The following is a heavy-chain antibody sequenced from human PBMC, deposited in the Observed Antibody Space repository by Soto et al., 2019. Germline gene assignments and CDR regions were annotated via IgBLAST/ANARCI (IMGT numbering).Heavy chain of an antibody. D-gene: IGHD3-9*01. Sequence: GESLKISCKSSGYSFSSYWIAWVRLMPGKGLEWMGSIYPDDSDTKYSPSFQGQVTISADKSISAAYLQWSSLKASDTAIYYCARNSLAGYYNYYYSMDVWGQGTTVTVSS. CDR2: IYPDDSDT. J-gene: IGHJ6*02. CDR1: GYSFSSYW. V-gene: IGHV5-51*01. CDR3: ARNSLAGYYNYYYSMDV.